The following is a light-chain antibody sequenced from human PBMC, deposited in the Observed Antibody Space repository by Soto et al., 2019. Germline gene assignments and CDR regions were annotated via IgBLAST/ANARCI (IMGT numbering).Light chain of an antibody. V-gene: IGKV3-20*01. CDR2: GAS. Sequence: EIVLTQSPGTLSLSPGERATLSCRASQSMSRSSLAWYQQKLGLPPRLLIYGASNRATDIPDRFSGGGSGTDFTLIISRLEPEDFAVYYCHQYDSSPRTFGQGTRVEIK. J-gene: IGKJ1*01. CDR1: QSMSRSS. CDR3: HQYDSSPRT.